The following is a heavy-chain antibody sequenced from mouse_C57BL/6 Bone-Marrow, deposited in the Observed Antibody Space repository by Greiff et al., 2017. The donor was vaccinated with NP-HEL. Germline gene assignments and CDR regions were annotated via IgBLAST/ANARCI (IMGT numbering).Heavy chain of an antibody. CDR2: INPNNGGT. CDR1: GYTFTDYN. V-gene: IGHV1-18*01. D-gene: IGHD2-5*01. J-gene: IGHJ1*03. CDR3: VRSYSKDWYFDV. Sequence: VQLKQSGPELVKPGASVKIPCKASGYTFTDYNMDWVKQSHGKSLEWIGDINPNNGGTIYNQKFKGKATLTVDKSSSTAYMELRSLTSEDTAVYYCVRSYSKDWYFDVWGTGTTVTVSS.